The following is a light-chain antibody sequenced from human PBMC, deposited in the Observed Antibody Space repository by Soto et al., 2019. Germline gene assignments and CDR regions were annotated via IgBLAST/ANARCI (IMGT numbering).Light chain of an antibody. CDR1: SSDVGGYNY. Sequence: QSALTQPRSVSGSPGQSVTISCTGTSSDVGGYNYVSWYQQHPGKAPKLMISDVSKRPSGVPDRSSGSKSGNPASLTISGLQAEDEADYYCCSSAGTYTSVFGGGTKLTVL. CDR3: CSSAGTYTSV. J-gene: IGLJ3*02. V-gene: IGLV2-11*01. CDR2: DVS.